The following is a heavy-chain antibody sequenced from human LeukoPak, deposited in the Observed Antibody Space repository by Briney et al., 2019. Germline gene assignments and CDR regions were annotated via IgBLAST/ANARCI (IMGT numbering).Heavy chain of an antibody. CDR1: GGPFVGYY. CDR2: ITHNGGG. D-gene: IGHD3-10*01. V-gene: IGHV4-34*01. CDR3: ARRAGAPDFDV. Sequence: PSETLSLTCTVSGGPFVGYYWTWIRQPPGKGLEWIGEITHNGGGNYNPSLKSRVTISVDSSQNRFSLKVLSVTAADTAVYYCARRAGAPDFDVWGLGTLVSVSS. J-gene: IGHJ4*02.